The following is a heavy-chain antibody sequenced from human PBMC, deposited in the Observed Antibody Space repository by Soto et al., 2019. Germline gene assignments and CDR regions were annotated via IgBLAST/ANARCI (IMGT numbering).Heavy chain of an antibody. D-gene: IGHD3-10*01. CDR2: ISYDGSNK. Sequence: QVQLVESGGGVVQPGRSLRLSCAASGFTFSSYAMHWVRQAPGKGLEWVAVISYDGSNKYYADSVKGRFTISRDNSKNXLXXQMNSLRAEDTAVYYCAREGGGSGSYYGSYWYFDLWGRGTLVTVSS. J-gene: IGHJ2*01. V-gene: IGHV3-30-3*01. CDR1: GFTFSSYA. CDR3: AREGGGSGSYYGSYWYFDL.